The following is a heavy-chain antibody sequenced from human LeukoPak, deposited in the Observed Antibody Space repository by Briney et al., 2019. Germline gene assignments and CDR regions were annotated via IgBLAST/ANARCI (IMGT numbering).Heavy chain of an antibody. J-gene: IGHJ4*02. D-gene: IGHD6-19*01. CDR2: INHSGST. V-gene: IGHV4-34*01. CDR3: ARSYSSGWSPSFDY. Sequence: SETLSLTCAVYGGSFSGYYWSWIRQPPGKGLEWIGEINHSGSTNYNPSLKSRVTISVDTSKNQFSLKLSSVTAADTAAYYCARSYSSGWSPSFDYWGQGTLVTVSS. CDR1: GGSFSGYY.